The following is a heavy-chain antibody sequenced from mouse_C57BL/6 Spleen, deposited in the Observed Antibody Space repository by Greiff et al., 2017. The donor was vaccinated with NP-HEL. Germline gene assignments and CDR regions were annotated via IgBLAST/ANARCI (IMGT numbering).Heavy chain of an antibody. V-gene: IGHV1-54*01. CDR2: INPGSGGT. CDR3: ARGAQGFDY. J-gene: IGHJ2*01. Sequence: QVQLQQSGAELVRPGTSVKVSCKASGYAFTNYLIEWVKQRPGQGLEWIGVINPGSGGTNYNEKFKGKATLTADKSSSTAYMQLSRLTSEDSAVYFCARGAQGFDYWGQGTTLTVSS. D-gene: IGHD1-3*01. CDR1: GYAFTNYL.